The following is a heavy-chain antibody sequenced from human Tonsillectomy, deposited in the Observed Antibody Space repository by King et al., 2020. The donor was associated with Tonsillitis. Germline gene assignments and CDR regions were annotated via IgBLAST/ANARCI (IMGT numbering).Heavy chain of an antibody. V-gene: IGHV3-33*05. J-gene: IGHJ4*02. Sequence: HVQLVESGGGVVQPGRSLRLSCAASGFTFSSYGMHWVRQAPGKGLEWVAVISYDGSNKHYADSVKGRFTISRDNSKNTLYMQMNSLRAEDTAVYYCARSFRHRYFDWLRFDYWGQGTLVTVSS. D-gene: IGHD3-9*01. CDR3: ARSFRHRYFDWLRFDY. CDR2: ISYDGSNK. CDR1: GFTFSSYG.